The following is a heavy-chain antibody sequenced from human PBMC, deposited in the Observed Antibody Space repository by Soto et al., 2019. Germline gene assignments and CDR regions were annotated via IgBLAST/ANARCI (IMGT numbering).Heavy chain of an antibody. V-gene: IGHV4-59*01. Sequence: QVQLQESGPGLVEPSETLSLTCSVSGASISSYYWSWIRQSPGKGLEFIGCMYSSGGTNYNPALKSRITISRDTSKNQLSLKLTSVTAADTAVYFCAKLQNTVVTPLDIWGQGTMVTVSS. J-gene: IGHJ3*02. CDR3: AKLQNTVVTPLDI. D-gene: IGHD2-21*02. CDR2: MYSSGGT. CDR1: GASISSYY.